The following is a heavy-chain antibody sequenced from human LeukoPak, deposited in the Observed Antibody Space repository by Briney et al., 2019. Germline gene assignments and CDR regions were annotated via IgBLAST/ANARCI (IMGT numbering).Heavy chain of an antibody. CDR2: INRDGNTT. V-gene: IGHV3-74*01. J-gene: IGHJ5*02. CDR1: GFTFSSYW. Sequence: GGSLRLSCAASGFTFSSYWIHWVRQAPGKGLVWVSRINRDGNTTRYADSVKGRFTISRDNAKNTLYLQMNSLRAEDTAVYYCAKKAGDGSGSYYNSALYNWFDPWGQGTLVTVSS. D-gene: IGHD3-10*01. CDR3: AKKAGDGSGSYYNSALYNWFDP.